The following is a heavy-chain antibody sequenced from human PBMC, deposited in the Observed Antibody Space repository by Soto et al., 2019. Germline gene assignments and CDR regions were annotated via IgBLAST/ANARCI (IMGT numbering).Heavy chain of an antibody. J-gene: IGHJ6*02. CDR1: GGSISSGGYY. CDR2: IYYSGST. V-gene: IGHV4-31*03. D-gene: IGHD5-12*01. Sequence: SGTLSLTCTVSGGSISSGGYYWSWIRQHPGKGLEWIGYIYYSGSTYYNPSLKSRVTISVDTSKNQFSLKLSSVTAADTAVYYCARVLATINDYYYYGMDVWGQGTTVTVSS. CDR3: ARVLATINDYYYYGMDV.